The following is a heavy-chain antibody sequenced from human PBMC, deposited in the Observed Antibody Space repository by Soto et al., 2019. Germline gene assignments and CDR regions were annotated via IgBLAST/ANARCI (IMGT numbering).Heavy chain of an antibody. Sequence: QVQLQESGPGLVKPSGTLSLTCAVSGGSISSSNCWSWVRQPPGKGLEWIGEIYHSGSANYNPSLKSRVTIAVDKSKNQFSLKLSSVTAADTAVYYCARVEGRFYYGMDVWGQGTTVTVSS. CDR1: GGSISSSNC. J-gene: IGHJ6*02. CDR2: IYHSGSA. CDR3: ARVEGRFYYGMDV. V-gene: IGHV4-4*02.